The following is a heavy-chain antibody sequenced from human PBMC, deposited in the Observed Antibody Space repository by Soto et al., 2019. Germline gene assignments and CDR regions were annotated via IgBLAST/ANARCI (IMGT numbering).Heavy chain of an antibody. CDR3: ARDRVAAARKAYYYYGMDV. V-gene: IGHV1-18*01. CDR2: ISAYNGNT. D-gene: IGHD6-13*01. J-gene: IGHJ6*02. CDR1: GYTFTSYG. Sequence: ASVKVSCKASGYTFTSYGISWVRQAPGQGLEWMGWISAYNGNTNYAQKLQGRATMTTDTSTSTAYMELRSLRSDDTAVYYCARDRVAAARKAYYYYGMDVWGQGTTVTVSS.